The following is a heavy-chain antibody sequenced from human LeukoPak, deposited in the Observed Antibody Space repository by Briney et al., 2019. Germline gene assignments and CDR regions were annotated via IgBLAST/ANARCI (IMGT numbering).Heavy chain of an antibody. CDR1: GFTCSSYG. J-gene: IGHJ4*02. Sequence: PGGSLRLSCAASGFTCSSYGMHWVRQAPGKGLEWVAVIWYDGSNKYYADSVKGRFTISRDNSKNTLYLQMNSLRAEDTAVYYCARERFSGYYYDSSGYSHDYWGQGTLVTVSS. CDR2: IWYDGSNK. CDR3: ARERFSGYYYDSSGYSHDY. D-gene: IGHD3-22*01. V-gene: IGHV3-33*01.